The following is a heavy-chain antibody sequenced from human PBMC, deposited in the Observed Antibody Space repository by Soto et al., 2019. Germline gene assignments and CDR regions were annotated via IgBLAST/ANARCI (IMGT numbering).Heavy chain of an antibody. D-gene: IGHD6-19*01. V-gene: IGHV3-23*01. CDR2: IGASGDIT. J-gene: IGHJ4*02. Sequence: GGSLRLSCAASGFSFTNFAMSWVRQAPGKGLEWVAGIGASGDITWYADSVKGRLSISRDNSKNTLYLQLNSLRTEDTALYYCAKKDRLYGVAVAFDSWGQGTLVTVSS. CDR1: GFSFTNFA. CDR3: AKKDRLYGVAVAFDS.